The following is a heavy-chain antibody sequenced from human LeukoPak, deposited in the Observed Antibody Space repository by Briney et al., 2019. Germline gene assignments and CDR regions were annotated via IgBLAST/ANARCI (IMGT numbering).Heavy chain of an antibody. J-gene: IGHJ3*02. CDR2: ISYSGST. CDR1: GASLSSYY. V-gene: IGHV4-59*01. D-gene: IGHD6-6*01. Sequence: SETLSLTCTVSGASLSSYYCSWIRQSPGKGLEWIGLISYSGSTKYNSSLESRVTISTDTSKSQCSLKLSSVTAADTAVYYCARDNRRIAARHDAFDIWGQGTMVTVSS. CDR3: ARDNRRIAARHDAFDI.